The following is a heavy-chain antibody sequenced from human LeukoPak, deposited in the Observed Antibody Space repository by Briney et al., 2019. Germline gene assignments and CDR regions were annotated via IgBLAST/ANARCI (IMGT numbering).Heavy chain of an antibody. D-gene: IGHD1-14*01. CDR3: ALGTVGLDP. CDR2: ISGGGDTT. J-gene: IGHJ5*02. Sequence: GGSLRLSCAASKFTFSTSAMTWVRQAPGKGLEWVSSISGGGDTTYYADSVKGRVTVSRDHSKDTLYLQMNSLRAEDTAIYYCALGTVGLDPWGQGTLVTVSS. V-gene: IGHV3-23*01. CDR1: KFTFSTSA.